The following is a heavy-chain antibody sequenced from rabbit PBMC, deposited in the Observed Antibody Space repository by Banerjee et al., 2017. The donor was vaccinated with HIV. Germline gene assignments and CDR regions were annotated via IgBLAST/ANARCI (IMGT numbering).Heavy chain of an antibody. Sequence: QSLEESRGDLVKPGASLTLTCTASGFSLSIYEMCWVRQAPGKGLEWIASIYGGSSGTTHYASWAKGRFTISKTSSTTVTLQMTSLTAADTATYFCARGDDVPGYGLKLWGQGTLVTVS. V-gene: IGHV1S40*01. CDR2: IYGGSSGTT. D-gene: IGHD7-1*01. J-gene: IGHJ4*01. CDR1: GFSLSIYE. CDR3: ARGDDVPGYGLKL.